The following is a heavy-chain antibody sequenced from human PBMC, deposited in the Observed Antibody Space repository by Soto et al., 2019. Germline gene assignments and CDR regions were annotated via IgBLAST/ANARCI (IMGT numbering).Heavy chain of an antibody. CDR2: ISSSSSYI. CDR1: GFTFSSYS. D-gene: IGHD3-9*01. Sequence: ESGGGLVKPGGSLRLSCAASGFTFSSYSMNWVRQAPGKGLEWVSSISSSSSYIYYADSVKGRFTISRDNAKNSLYLQMNSLRAEDTAVYYCARGGVAGYDILTGYYLDAFDIWGQGTMVTVSS. V-gene: IGHV3-21*01. J-gene: IGHJ3*02. CDR3: ARGGVAGYDILTGYYLDAFDI.